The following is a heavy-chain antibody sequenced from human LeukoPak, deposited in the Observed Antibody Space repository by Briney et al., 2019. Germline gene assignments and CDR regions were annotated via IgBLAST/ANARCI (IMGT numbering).Heavy chain of an antibody. J-gene: IGHJ6*02. CDR1: GFTFSDYY. Sequence: PGGTLRLSCAASGFTFSDYYMSWIRQPPAKGLEWVSYISSSCSTIYYADSVKGRFTISRDNAKNSLYLQMNSLRAEDTAVYYCARGNMVRGVTHYYYYGMDVWGQGTTVTVSS. CDR2: ISSSCSTI. V-gene: IGHV3-11*01. CDR3: ARGNMVRGVTHYYYYGMDV. D-gene: IGHD3-10*01.